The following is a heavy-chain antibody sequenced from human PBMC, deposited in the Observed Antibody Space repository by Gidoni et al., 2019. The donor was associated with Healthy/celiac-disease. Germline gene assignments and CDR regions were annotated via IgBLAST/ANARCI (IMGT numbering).Heavy chain of an antibody. J-gene: IGHJ4*02. CDR1: GASISSYY. V-gene: IGHV4-59*01. D-gene: IGHD2-15*01. CDR2: IYYSGST. Sequence: QVQLQESGPGLVKPSATLSLTCTVSGASISSYYWSWIRQPPGKGLEWIGYIYYSGSTNYNPSLKSRVTISVDTSKNQFSLKLSSVTAADTAVYYCAREPNYCSGGSCYFDYWGQGTLVTVSS. CDR3: AREPNYCSGGSCYFDY.